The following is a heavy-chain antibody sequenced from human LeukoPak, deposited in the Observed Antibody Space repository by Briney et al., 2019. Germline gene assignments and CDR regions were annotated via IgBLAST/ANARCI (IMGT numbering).Heavy chain of an antibody. CDR3: ARGKYLYYFDY. J-gene: IGHJ4*02. CDR1: GGTFSSYA. V-gene: IGHV1-69*13. D-gene: IGHD3-10*01. Sequence: ASVKVSCKASGGTFSSYAISWVRQAPGQGLEWMGGIIPIFGTANYAQKFQGRVTITADETTSTAYMELSSLRSEDTAVYYCARGKYLYYFDYWGQGTLVTVSS. CDR2: IIPIFGTA.